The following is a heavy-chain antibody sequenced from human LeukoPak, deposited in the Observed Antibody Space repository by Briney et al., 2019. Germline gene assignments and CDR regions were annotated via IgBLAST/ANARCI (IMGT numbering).Heavy chain of an antibody. Sequence: PGGSLRLSCAVSGFNFDDYAMHWVRQAPGRGLEGVSGINWKTGNGIYADSMKGRFTISRDNAKNSLYLQMSSLRAEDTALYYCTRRAARWQFDLWGRGTLLTVSS. CDR1: GFNFDDYA. V-gene: IGHV3-9*01. J-gene: IGHJ2*01. CDR2: INWKTGNG. D-gene: IGHD5-24*01. CDR3: TRRAARWQFDL.